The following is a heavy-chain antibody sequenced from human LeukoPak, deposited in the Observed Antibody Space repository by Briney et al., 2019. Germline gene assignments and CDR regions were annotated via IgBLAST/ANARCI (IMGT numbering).Heavy chain of an antibody. CDR2: IYSGGST. J-gene: IGHJ4*02. V-gene: IGHV3-23*03. CDR3: AKDRSSGSYWGQY. Sequence: GGSLRLSCAASGFSFKNYAMSWVRQAPGKGLEWVSVIYSGGSTYYADSVKGRFTISRDNSKNTLYLQMNSLRAEDTAVYYCAKDRSSGSYWGQYWGQGTLVTVSS. D-gene: IGHD1-26*01. CDR1: GFSFKNYA.